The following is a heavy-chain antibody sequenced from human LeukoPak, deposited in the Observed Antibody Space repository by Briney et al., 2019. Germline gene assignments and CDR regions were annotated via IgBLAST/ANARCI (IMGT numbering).Heavy chain of an antibody. CDR1: GFTFDDYA. D-gene: IGHD5-18*01. J-gene: IGHJ4*02. Sequence: GGSLRLSCAASGFTFDDYAMHWVRHAPGQGLEWVSGISWNSGSIGYADSVKGRFTISRDNSKNTLYLQMNSLGAEDTAVYYCGGDTAIGIDYWGQGTLVTVSS. CDR3: GGDTAIGIDY. V-gene: IGHV3-9*01. CDR2: ISWNSGSI.